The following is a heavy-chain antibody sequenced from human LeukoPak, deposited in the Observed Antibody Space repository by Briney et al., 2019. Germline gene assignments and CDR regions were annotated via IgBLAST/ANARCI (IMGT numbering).Heavy chain of an antibody. V-gene: IGHV3-20*04. CDR1: GFTFDDYG. J-gene: IGHJ6*03. CDR2: INWNGGST. D-gene: IGHD1-26*01. CDR3: AKAGGSYFPYYYYMDV. Sequence: GGSLRLSCAASGFTFDDYGMSWVRQAPGKGLEWVSGINWNGGSTGYADSVKGRFTISRDNAKNSLYLQMNSLRAEDTAVYYCAKAGGSYFPYYYYMDVWGKGTTVTISS.